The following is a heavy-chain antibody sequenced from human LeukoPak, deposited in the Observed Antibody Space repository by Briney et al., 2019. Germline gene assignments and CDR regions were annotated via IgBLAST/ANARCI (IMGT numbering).Heavy chain of an antibody. CDR1: GGSISSSNW. V-gene: IGHV4-4*02. J-gene: IGHJ4*02. CDR2: IYHSGST. Sequence: PSETLSLTCAVSGGSISSSNWWSWVRPPPGKGLEWIGEIYHSGSTNYNPSLKSRVTISVDKSKNQFSLKLSSVTAADTAVYYCARVPYDSSGWAPLTYFDYWGQGTLVTVSS. D-gene: IGHD3-22*01. CDR3: ARVPYDSSGWAPLTYFDY.